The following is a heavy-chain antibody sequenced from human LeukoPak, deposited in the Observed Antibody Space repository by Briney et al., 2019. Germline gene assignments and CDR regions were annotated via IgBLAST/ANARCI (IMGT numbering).Heavy chain of an antibody. J-gene: IGHJ4*02. CDR1: GYSISSGYY. CDR3: ARQKAYYYDSSGYTTDFDY. V-gene: IGHV4-38-2*02. Sequence: SETLSLTCTVSGYSISSGYYWGWIRQPPGKGLEWIGSIYYSGSTYYNPSLKSRVTISVDTSKNQFSLKLSSVTAADTAVYYCARQKAYYYDSSGYTTDFDYWGQGTLVTVSS. D-gene: IGHD3-22*01. CDR2: IYYSGST.